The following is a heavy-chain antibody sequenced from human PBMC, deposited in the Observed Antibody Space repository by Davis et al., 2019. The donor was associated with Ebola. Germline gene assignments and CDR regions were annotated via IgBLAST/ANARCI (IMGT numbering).Heavy chain of an antibody. CDR1: GGSINSYY. CDR3: ARYWFWSANWFDP. V-gene: IGHV4-59*12. J-gene: IGHJ5*02. CDR2: IYYSGRT. D-gene: IGHD3-3*01. Sequence: SETLSLTCTVSGGSINSYYWSWIRQPPGKGLEWIGYIYYSGRTSYNPSLKSRVTISVDTSNNQFSLKLSSVTAADTAVYYCARYWFWSANWFDPWGQGTLVTVSS.